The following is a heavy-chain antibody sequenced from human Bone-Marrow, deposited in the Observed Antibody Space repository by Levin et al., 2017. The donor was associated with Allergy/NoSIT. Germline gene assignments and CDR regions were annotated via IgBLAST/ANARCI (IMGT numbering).Heavy chain of an antibody. CDR1: GFTFSSYA. J-gene: IGHJ4*02. D-gene: IGHD3-10*01. CDR2: ISGSGGST. CDR3: AKERPDCGGFRELREYYFDY. Sequence: GGSLRLSCAASGFTFSSYAMSWVRQAPGKGLEWVSAISGSGGSTYYADSVKGRFTISRDNSKNTLYLQMNSLRAEDTAVYYCAKERPDCGGFRELREYYFDYWGQGTLVTVSS. V-gene: IGHV3-23*01.